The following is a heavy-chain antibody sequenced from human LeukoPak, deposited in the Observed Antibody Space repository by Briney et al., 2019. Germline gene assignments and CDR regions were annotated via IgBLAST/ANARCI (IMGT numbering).Heavy chain of an antibody. CDR2: ISGSGGST. D-gene: IGHD2-2*01. CDR1: GFTFSSYA. V-gene: IGHV3-23*01. Sequence: GGSLRLSCAASGFTFSSYAMSWVRQAPGKGLEWVSAISGSGGSTYYADFVKGRFTISRDNSKNTLYLQMNSLRDEDTAVYYCANGAYCSSTSCYAGDYFDYWGQGTLVTVSS. CDR3: ANGAYCSSTSCYAGDYFDY. J-gene: IGHJ4*02.